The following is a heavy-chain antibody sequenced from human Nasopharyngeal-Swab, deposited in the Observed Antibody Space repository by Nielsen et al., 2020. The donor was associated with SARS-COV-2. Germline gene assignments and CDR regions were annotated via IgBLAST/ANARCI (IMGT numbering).Heavy chain of an antibody. CDR3: AKDGMVRGAFDI. D-gene: IGHD5-18*01. CDR1: GFTFSNFA. Sequence: GGSLRLSCAASGFTFSNFAMSWVRQTPGKGLEWVSSISGSGGSTYYADSVKGRFTISRDNSKNTLYLQMNSLRAEDTAVYYCAKDGMVRGAFDIWGQGTMVTVSS. V-gene: IGHV3-23*01. J-gene: IGHJ3*02. CDR2: ISGSGGST.